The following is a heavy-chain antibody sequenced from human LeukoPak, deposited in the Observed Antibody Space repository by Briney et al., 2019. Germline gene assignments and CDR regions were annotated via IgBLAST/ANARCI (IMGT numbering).Heavy chain of an antibody. D-gene: IGHD2-15*01. CDR3: ARLRSFDFDY. CDR2: ISYDGTNK. Sequence: GGSLRLSCAASGFTFSNYAMHWVRQAPGKGLEWVAIISYDGTNKYYADSVKGRFTISRDNSKNTLYLQMNSLRAEDTAVYYCARLRSFDFDYWGQGTLVTVSS. V-gene: IGHV3-30*01. CDR1: GFTFSNYA. J-gene: IGHJ4*02.